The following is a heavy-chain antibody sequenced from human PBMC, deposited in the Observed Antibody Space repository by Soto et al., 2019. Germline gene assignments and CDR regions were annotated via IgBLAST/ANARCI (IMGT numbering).Heavy chain of an antibody. Sequence: QVQLQESGPGLVKPSQTLSLTCTVSGGSISSGGYYWSWIRQHPGKGLEWIGYIYYSGSTYYNPTLKSRVTIAVETYKNHFSLKMSAVTAADTAVYYCASRRRIAAAEDYYFDYWGQGTLVTVSS. CDR3: ASRRRIAAAEDYYFDY. CDR2: IYYSGST. D-gene: IGHD6-13*01. J-gene: IGHJ4*02. CDR1: GGSISSGGYY. V-gene: IGHV4-31*03.